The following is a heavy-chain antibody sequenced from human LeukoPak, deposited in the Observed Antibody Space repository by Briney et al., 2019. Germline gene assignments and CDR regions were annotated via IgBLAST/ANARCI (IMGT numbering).Heavy chain of an antibody. V-gene: IGHV4-59*08. CDR2: IYYSGST. J-gene: IGHJ3*02. CDR1: GGSISGYY. Sequence: SETLSLTCTVSGGSISGYYWSWIRQPPGKGLEWIGYIYYSGSTNYNPSLKSRVTISVDTSKNQFSLKLSSVTAADTAVYYCARLWGRAPIGAFDIWGQGTMVTVSS. D-gene: IGHD7-27*01. CDR3: ARLWGRAPIGAFDI.